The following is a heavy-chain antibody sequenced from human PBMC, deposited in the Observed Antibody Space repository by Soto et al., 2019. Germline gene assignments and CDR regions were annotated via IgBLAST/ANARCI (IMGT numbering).Heavy chain of an antibody. CDR1: GYSFTSYW. CDR3: ARVLHSSSLWGNYYYYGMDV. J-gene: IGHJ6*02. D-gene: IGHD6-6*01. Sequence: GESLKISCKGSGYSFTSYWIGWVRQMPGKGLEWMGIIYPGDSDIRYSPSFQGQVTISADKSISTAYLQWSSLKASDTAMYYCARVLHSSSLWGNYYYYGMDVWGQGTTVTVSS. V-gene: IGHV5-51*01. CDR2: IYPGDSDI.